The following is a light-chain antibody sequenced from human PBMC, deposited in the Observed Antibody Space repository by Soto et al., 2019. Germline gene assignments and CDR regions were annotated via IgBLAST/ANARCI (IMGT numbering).Light chain of an antibody. J-gene: IGLJ3*02. CDR2: DVS. V-gene: IGLV2-14*01. CDR3: SSYTSSSTSWV. Sequence: QSALTQPASVSGSPGQSITISCTGTSSDVGGYNYVSWYKQHPGKAPKLMIYDVSNRPSGVSNRFSGSKSGNTASLTISGLQAEDEADYYCSSYTSSSTSWVFGGGTKVTVL. CDR1: SSDVGGYNY.